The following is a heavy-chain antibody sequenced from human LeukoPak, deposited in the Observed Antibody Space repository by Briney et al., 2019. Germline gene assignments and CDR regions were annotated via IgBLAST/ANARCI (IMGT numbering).Heavy chain of an antibody. J-gene: IGHJ4*02. CDR2: TSGSGSTI. Sequence: GGSLRLSCAASGFTFSSYEMNWVRQAPGKGLEWVSYTSGSGSTIYYADSVKGRFTISRDNAKNSLYLQMNSLRVEDTAVYYCARGNWAEDGYFDYWGQGTLVTVSS. CDR3: ARGNWAEDGYFDY. V-gene: IGHV3-48*03. D-gene: IGHD7-27*01. CDR1: GFTFSSYE.